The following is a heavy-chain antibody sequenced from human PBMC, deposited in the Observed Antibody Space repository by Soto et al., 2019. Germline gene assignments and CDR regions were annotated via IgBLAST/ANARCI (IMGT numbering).Heavy chain of an antibody. CDR2: IIPIFGTA. CDR1: GGTFSSYA. J-gene: IGHJ5*02. CDR3: EADRAWSWFDP. Sequence: QVQLVQSGAEVKKPGSSVKVSCKASGGTFSSYAISWVRQAPGQGLEWMGGIIPIFGTANYAQKFQGRVTIIEDDSTSTAYMELRSLRAEDTAVYLCEADRAWSWFDPWGQGTLVTVSS. D-gene: IGHD1-26*01. V-gene: IGHV1-69*12.